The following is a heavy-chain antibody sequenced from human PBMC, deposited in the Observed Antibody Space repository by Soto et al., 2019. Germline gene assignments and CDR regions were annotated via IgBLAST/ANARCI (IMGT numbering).Heavy chain of an antibody. CDR1: GFTVSSNY. J-gene: IGHJ4*02. V-gene: IGHV3-53*01. Sequence: GGSLRLSCAASGFTVSSNYMSWVRQAPGKGLEWVSVIYSGGSTYYADSVKGRFTISRDNSKSTLYLQMNSLRAEDTAVYYCARSGSYHSFDYWGQGTLVTVSS. CDR3: ARSGSYHSFDY. D-gene: IGHD1-26*01. CDR2: IYSGGST.